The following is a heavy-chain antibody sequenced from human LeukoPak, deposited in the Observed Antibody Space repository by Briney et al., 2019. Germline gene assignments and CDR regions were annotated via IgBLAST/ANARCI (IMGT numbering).Heavy chain of an antibody. J-gene: IGHJ4*02. V-gene: IGHV4-38-2*01. CDR1: ASSIISGHY. CDR2: IYHSGST. Sequence: SETLSLTCAVSASSIISGHYWAWIRQPHGKGLEWIGIIYHSGSTSYNPSLKMRVTISVDTSKNQFSLQVTSVTAADTAVYYCARNTSVVPASLGSTRRIVTTNYFDSWGEATLVTVSS. CDR3: ARNTSVVPASLGSTRRIVTTNYFDS. D-gene: IGHD5-12*01.